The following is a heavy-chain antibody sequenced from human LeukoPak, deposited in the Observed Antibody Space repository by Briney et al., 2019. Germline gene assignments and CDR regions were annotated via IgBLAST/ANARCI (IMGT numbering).Heavy chain of an antibody. CDR2: IYSSGST. J-gene: IGHJ4*02. V-gene: IGHV4-4*07. Sequence: SETLPLTCTVSGGSMNNYYWNWIRQPAGKGLEWIGHIYSSGSTNYNPSLKSRVTMSIDTSKNQFFLKLSSVTAADTAVYYCARRTDYWGQGTLVTVSS. D-gene: IGHD1-14*01. CDR3: ARRTDY. CDR1: GGSMNNYY.